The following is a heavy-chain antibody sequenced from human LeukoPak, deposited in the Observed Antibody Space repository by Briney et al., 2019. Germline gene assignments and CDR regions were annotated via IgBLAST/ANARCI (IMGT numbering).Heavy chain of an antibody. CDR2: ISYDGSDK. CDR1: GFTFSSYA. V-gene: IGHV3-30*18. D-gene: IGHD5-18*01. J-gene: IGHJ4*02. Sequence: GGSLRLSCAASGFTFSSYAMSWVRQAPGKGLEWVAVISYDGSDKYSADSVKGRFTISRDNSKNTLYLQMNSLRAEDTAVYYCAKNAHYQGYSYGGIDYWGQGTLVTVSS. CDR3: AKNAHYQGYSYGGIDY.